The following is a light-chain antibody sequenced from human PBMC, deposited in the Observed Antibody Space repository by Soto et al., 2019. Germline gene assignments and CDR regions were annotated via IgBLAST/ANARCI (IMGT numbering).Light chain of an antibody. Sequence: EIVLTQAPDTLSLSPGERVTLSCRASQSISSTQLVWYQQKPGQAPTLLIFGASSRATGIPDRFSGSGSGTDFTLTISGLQPEDFAVYYCQQYGTSPGTFGQGTKVEIK. CDR2: GAS. CDR3: QQYGTSPGT. CDR1: QSISSTQ. J-gene: IGKJ1*01. V-gene: IGKV3-20*01.